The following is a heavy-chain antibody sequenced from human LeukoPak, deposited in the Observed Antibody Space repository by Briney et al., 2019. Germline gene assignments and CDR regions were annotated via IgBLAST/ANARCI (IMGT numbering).Heavy chain of an antibody. V-gene: IGHV4-59*01. Sequence: SETLSLTCTVSGGSISSYYWSWIRQTSGKGLEWIGYIYYSGSTNYNPSLNSRVTMSVDTSKNQFSLNLNSVAAADTAVYYCARGYSSSWLGKFDYWGQGTLVTVSS. J-gene: IGHJ4*02. D-gene: IGHD6-13*01. CDR3: ARGYSSSWLGKFDY. CDR2: IYYSGST. CDR1: GGSISSYY.